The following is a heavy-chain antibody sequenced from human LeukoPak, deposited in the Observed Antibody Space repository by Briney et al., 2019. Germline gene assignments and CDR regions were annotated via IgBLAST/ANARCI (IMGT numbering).Heavy chain of an antibody. J-gene: IGHJ5*02. V-gene: IGHV4-39*01. Sequence: SETLSLXCTVSGDSISSSSDYCGWIRQSPGKGLEWIGTIYYSVITYYNPALKSRVTIPIDTSKNQFSLKLKSVTAADTAVYYCARPKVGDGDYAGNWFDPWGQGILVTVSS. CDR3: ARPKVGDGDYAGNWFDP. CDR1: GDSISSSSDY. D-gene: IGHD4-17*01. CDR2: IYYSVIT.